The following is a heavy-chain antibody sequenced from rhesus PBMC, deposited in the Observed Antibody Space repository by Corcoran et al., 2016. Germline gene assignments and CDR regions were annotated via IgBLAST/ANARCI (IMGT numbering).Heavy chain of an antibody. V-gene: IGHV4-160*01. J-gene: IGHJ4*01. CDR2: IYGSGGST. CDR1: RGSISGYY. CDR3: ARRPNSGDWSLDY. D-gene: IGHD6-37*01. Sequence: QVQLQESGPGLVKPSETLSLTCAVSRGSISGYYWSWIRQPPGKGLEWIGRIYGSGGSTDYNPSLKSRVTISTDTSKNQFSLKLSSVTAADPAVYFCARRPNSGDWSLDYWGQGVLVTVSS.